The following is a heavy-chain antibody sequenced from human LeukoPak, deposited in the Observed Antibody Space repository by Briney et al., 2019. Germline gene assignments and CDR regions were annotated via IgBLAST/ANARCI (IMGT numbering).Heavy chain of an antibody. D-gene: IGHD3-3*01. CDR1: GYSFSNYW. CDR2: IYPGDSDT. CDR3: ARLGGGVYYYYYMDV. Sequence: GESLKISCKGSGYSFSNYWIGWVRHMPGKGLEWMGIIYPGDSDTRYSPSFQGQVTISADKSISTAYLQWSSLKASDTAMYYCARLGGGVYYYYYMDVWGKGTTVTVSS. J-gene: IGHJ6*03. V-gene: IGHV5-51*01.